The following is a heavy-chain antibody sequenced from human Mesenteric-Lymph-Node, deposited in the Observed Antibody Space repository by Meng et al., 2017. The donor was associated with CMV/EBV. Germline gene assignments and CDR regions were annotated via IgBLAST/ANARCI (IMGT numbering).Heavy chain of an antibody. V-gene: IGHV3-53*01. CDR3: VRDDWDC. CDR2: IYSGGST. Sequence: GESLKISCAASGFTFSSYWMSWVRQAPGKGLEWVSVIYSGGSTYYADSVKGRFTISRDNSKNTLYLQMNSLRVEDTAVYYCVRDDWDCWGQGTLVTVSS. J-gene: IGHJ4*02. CDR1: GFTFSSYW. D-gene: IGHD3-9*01.